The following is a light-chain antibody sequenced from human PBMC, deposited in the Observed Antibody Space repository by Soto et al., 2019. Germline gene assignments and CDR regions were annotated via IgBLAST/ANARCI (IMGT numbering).Light chain of an antibody. CDR1: SSDVGTHGY. J-gene: IGLJ3*02. V-gene: IGLV2-8*01. Sequence: QSVRTQPPSASGSPGQSVTISCTGTSSDVGTHGYVSWYQQHAGKAPKLVIYDVTKRPSGVPDRFSGSKSGNTASLTVSGLQAEDEADYYCMCYAGGNNWVFGGGTKVTVL. CDR3: MCYAGGNNWV. CDR2: DVT.